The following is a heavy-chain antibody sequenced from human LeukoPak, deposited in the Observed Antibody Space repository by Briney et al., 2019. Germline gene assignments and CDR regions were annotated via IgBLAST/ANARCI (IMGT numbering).Heavy chain of an antibody. CDR2: IYYSGST. J-gene: IGHJ3*02. D-gene: IGHD2-2*01. Sequence: SETLSLTCTVSGGSISSYYWSWIRQPPGKGLEWIGYIYYSGSTNYNPSLKSRVTISVDTSKNQFSLKLSSVTAADTAVYYCASSVVVPAAMVGAFDIWGQGTMVTVSS. CDR3: ASSVVVPAAMVGAFDI. V-gene: IGHV4-59*12. CDR1: GGSISSYY.